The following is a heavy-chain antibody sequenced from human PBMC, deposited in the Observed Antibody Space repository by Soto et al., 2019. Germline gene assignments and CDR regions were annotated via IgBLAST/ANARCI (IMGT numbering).Heavy chain of an antibody. J-gene: IGHJ4*02. D-gene: IGHD3-3*01. Sequence: GGSLRLSCAASGFTFSSYDMHWVRQATGKGLEWVSAIGTAGDTYYPGSVKGRFTISRDNAKNTLYLQMNSLRADDTAVYYCARDSSPYYDFWSGFYTYFDYWGQGAQVPVSS. V-gene: IGHV3-13*04. CDR3: ARDSSPYYDFWSGFYTYFDY. CDR1: GFTFSSYD. CDR2: IGTAGDT.